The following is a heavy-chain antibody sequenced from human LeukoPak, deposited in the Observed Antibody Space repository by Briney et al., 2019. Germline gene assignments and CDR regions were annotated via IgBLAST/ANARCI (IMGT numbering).Heavy chain of an antibody. J-gene: IGHJ4*02. CDR1: GFTFSTYA. Sequence: GGSLRLSCAASGFTFSTYAMSWVRQAPGKGLEWVSAIGSSGGSTYYADSVKGRFTISGDNSKNTLYLHMNSLRAEDTALYFCARLGGSSNSDYWGQGTLVTVSS. CDR3: ARLGGSSNSDY. CDR2: IGSSGGST. V-gene: IGHV3-23*01. D-gene: IGHD4-4*01.